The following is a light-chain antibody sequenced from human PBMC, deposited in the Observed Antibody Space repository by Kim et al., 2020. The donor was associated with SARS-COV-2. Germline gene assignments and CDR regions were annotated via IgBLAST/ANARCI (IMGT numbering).Light chain of an antibody. J-gene: IGLJ1*01. CDR1: SSNIGAGYE. Sequence: QRVTISCPGISSNIGAGYEGHWYQQLPGTAPKLRILGDINRPSGVPDRFPGSKSGTSASLAITGLQTEDEADYYCQSYDNRLSGYVFGTGTKVTVL. CDR2: GDI. CDR3: QSYDNRLSGYV. V-gene: IGLV1-40*01.